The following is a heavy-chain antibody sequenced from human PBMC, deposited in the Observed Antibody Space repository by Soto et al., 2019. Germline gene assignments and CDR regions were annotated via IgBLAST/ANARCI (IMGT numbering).Heavy chain of an antibody. D-gene: IGHD5-18*01. CDR3: ARRYGSCFDY. CDR2: ISAYNGNT. CDR1: GGTFSSYA. J-gene: IGHJ4*02. V-gene: IGHV1-18*01. Sequence: ASVKVSCKASGGTFSSYAISWVRQAPGQGLEWMGWISAYNGNTNYAQKLQGRVTMTTDTSTSTAYMELRSLRSDDTAVYYCARRYGSCFDYWGQGTLVTVSS.